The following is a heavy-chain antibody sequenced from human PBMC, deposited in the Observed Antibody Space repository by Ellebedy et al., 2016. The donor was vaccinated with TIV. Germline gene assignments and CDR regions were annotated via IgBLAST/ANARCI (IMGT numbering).Heavy chain of an antibody. CDR3: VREDSSSWSDYYFDS. D-gene: IGHD6-13*01. CDR2: ITWNNGFI. CDR1: GFSFDEYA. Sequence: PGGSLRLSCTGSGFSFDEYAMHWVRQAPGKGLEWVSGITWNNGFIGYADSVKGRCSISRDNARNSLNLQLNSLRPEDTAIYYCVREDSSSWSDYYFDSWGQGTLVTVSS. J-gene: IGHJ4*02. V-gene: IGHV3-9*01.